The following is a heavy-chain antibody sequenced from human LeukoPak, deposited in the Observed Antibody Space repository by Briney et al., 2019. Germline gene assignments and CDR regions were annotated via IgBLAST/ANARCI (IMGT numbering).Heavy chain of an antibody. CDR2: ISSSGSTI. V-gene: IGHV3-48*04. CDR3: ARGGYYDSSGYYLNHMDV. Sequence: GGSLRPSYAASGFTFSSYAMSWIRQAPGKGLEWVSYISSSGSTIYYADSVKGRFTISRDNAKNSLYLQMNSLRAEDTALYYCARGGYYDSSGYYLNHMDVWGKGTTVTVSS. CDR1: GFTFSSYA. D-gene: IGHD3-22*01. J-gene: IGHJ6*03.